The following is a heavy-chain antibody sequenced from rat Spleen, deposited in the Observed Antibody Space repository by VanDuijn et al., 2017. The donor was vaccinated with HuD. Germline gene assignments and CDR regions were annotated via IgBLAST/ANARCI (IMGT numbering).Heavy chain of an antibody. Sequence: EVRLVESGGGLVQPGRSLKLSCAASGFTFSDFDMAWVRQAPTKGLEWVASISTGGDDTYYRDSVKGRFTISRDDEESTLYLQMDSLRSEDTATYYCSRGGATRFDYWGQGVMVTVSS. D-gene: IGHD1-11*01. CDR3: SRGGATRFDY. CDR2: ISTGGDDT. V-gene: IGHV5S23*01. J-gene: IGHJ2*01. CDR1: GFTFSDFD.